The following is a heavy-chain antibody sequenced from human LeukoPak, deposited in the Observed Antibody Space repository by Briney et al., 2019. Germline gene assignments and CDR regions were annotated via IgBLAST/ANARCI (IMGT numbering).Heavy chain of an antibody. D-gene: IGHD3-10*01. CDR2: ISYDGSNK. J-gene: IGHJ5*02. CDR1: GFTFSSYA. Sequence: GGSLRLSCAASGFTFSSYAMHWVRQAPGKGLEWVAVISYDGSNKYYADSVKGRFTIPRDNSKNTLYLQMNSLRAEDTAVYYCARGLWYYGSGEVGFDPWGQGTLVTVSS. V-gene: IGHV3-30*04. CDR3: ARGLWYYGSGEVGFDP.